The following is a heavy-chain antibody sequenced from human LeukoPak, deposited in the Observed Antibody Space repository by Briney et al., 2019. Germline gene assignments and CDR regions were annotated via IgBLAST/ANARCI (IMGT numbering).Heavy chain of an antibody. Sequence: GSLRLSCAASGFTFSSYGMHWVRQAPGKGLEWVAFIRYDGSNKYYADSVKGRFTISRDNSKNTLNLQMNSLRAEDTAVYYCARDNSVEDTAWWFDPWGQGTLVTVSS. CDR1: GFTFSSYG. D-gene: IGHD4-23*01. CDR2: IRYDGSNK. V-gene: IGHV3-30*02. CDR3: ARDNSVEDTAWWFDP. J-gene: IGHJ5*02.